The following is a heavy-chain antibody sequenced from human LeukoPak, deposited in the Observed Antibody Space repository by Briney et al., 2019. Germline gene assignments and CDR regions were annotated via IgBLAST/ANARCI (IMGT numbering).Heavy chain of an antibody. CDR1: GGTFSSYT. CDR3: ARARSIVGATGALYNGTDV. CDR2: IIPMVDIA. Sequence: SVKVSCKASGGTFSSYTITWVRQAPGQGLEWMGRIIPMVDIANYAQNFQGRVTITADKSTSTAYMELTSLRSEDTAVYYCARARSIVGATGALYNGTDVWGQGTTVTVSS. D-gene: IGHD1-26*01. J-gene: IGHJ6*02. V-gene: IGHV1-69*02.